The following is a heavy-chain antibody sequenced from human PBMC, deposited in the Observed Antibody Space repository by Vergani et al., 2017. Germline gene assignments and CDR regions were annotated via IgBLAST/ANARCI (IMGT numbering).Heavy chain of an antibody. V-gene: IGHV3-7*01. CDR1: GFTFSSYW. J-gene: IGHJ4*02. D-gene: IGHD3-3*01. CDR3: ARRYYDFWSGYSPIDY. CDR2: IKQDGSEK. Sequence: EVQLVESGGGLVQPGGSLRLSCAASGFTFSSYWMSWVRQAPGKGLEWVANIKQDGSEKYYVDSVKGRFTISRDNAKNSLYLQMNSLRAEDTAVYYCARRYYDFWSGYSPIDYWAREPWSPSPQ.